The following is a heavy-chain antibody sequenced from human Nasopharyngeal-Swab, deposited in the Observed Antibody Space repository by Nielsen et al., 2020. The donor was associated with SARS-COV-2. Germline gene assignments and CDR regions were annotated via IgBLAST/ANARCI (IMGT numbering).Heavy chain of an antibody. CDR3: VRDDGDVPGITGSGPAGGF. CDR2: INPYSGDT. CDR1: GYFFTDYY. D-gene: IGHD1-14*01. V-gene: IGHV1-2*02. Sequence: ASVKVSCKASGYFFTDYYMHWVRQAPGQGLEWMGRINPYSGDTKYAQNFQGRVTVTRDTSINTVYVELSSLTSDDTAVYYCVRDDGDVPGITGSGPAGGFWGQGTLVTVSS. J-gene: IGHJ4*02.